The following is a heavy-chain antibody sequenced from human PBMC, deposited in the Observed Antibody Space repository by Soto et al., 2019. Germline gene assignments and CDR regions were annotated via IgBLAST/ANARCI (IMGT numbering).Heavy chain of an antibody. CDR3: ATPFYCSGGSCYSIDYYYYYMDV. J-gene: IGHJ6*03. Sequence: PGGSLRLSCAASGFNFRSYTMIWVRQAPGKGLEWVSSISSGSNPIYYADSVKGRFTISRDNAKNELYLQMNSLRAEDTAVYYCATPFYCSGGSCYSIDYYYYYMDVWGKGTTVTVSS. V-gene: IGHV3-21*01. CDR1: GFNFRSYT. CDR2: ISSGSNPI. D-gene: IGHD2-15*01.